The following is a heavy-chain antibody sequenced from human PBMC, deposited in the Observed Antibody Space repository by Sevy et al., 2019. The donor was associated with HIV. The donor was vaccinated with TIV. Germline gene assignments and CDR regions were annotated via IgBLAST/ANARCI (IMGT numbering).Heavy chain of an antibody. Sequence: SETLSLTCTVSGGSISSYYWSWIRQPPGKGLEWIGYIYYSGSTNYNPSLKSRVTISVDTSKNQFSLKLSSVTAADTAVYYCARDPGSSGGYNLGLGGADDAFDIWGQGTMVTVSS. D-gene: IGHD1-26*01. CDR2: IYYSGST. J-gene: IGHJ3*02. V-gene: IGHV4-59*01. CDR3: ARDPGSSGGYNLGLGGADDAFDI. CDR1: GGSISSYY.